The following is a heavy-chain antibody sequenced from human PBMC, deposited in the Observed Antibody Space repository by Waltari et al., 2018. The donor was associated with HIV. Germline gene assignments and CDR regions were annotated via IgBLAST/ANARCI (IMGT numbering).Heavy chain of an antibody. CDR3: ARESTTMLAFDI. CDR1: GFTVSSNY. Sequence: EVQLVESGGGLVQPGGSLRLSCAASGFTVSSNYMSWVRQAPGKGLDWVSVIYSGGSTYYADSVKGRFTISRDNSKNTLYLQMNSLRAEDTAVYYCARESTTMLAFDIWGQGTMVTVSS. J-gene: IGHJ3*02. CDR2: IYSGGST. V-gene: IGHV3-66*02. D-gene: IGHD3-10*01.